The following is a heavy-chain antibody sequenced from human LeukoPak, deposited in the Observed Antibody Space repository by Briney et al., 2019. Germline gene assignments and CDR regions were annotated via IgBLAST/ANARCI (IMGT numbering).Heavy chain of an antibody. CDR2: IRYDGSNK. D-gene: IGHD6-13*01. CDR1: GFTFHTYG. J-gene: IGHJ4*02. V-gene: IGHV3-30*02. CDR3: AKIHISSSWDFDH. Sequence: GGSLRLSCVASGFTFHTYGMNWFRQAPGKGLEWVAFIRYDGSNKYYADSVKGRFTTSRDNSKNTLYLQMNSLRAEDTAVYYCAKIHISSSWDFDHWGQGTLVTVSS.